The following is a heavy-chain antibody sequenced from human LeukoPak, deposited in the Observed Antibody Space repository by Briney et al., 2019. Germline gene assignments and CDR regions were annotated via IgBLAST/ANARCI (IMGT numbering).Heavy chain of an antibody. J-gene: IGHJ4*02. CDR3: AIGRSGTYSLHDY. V-gene: IGHV3-23*01. CDR1: SFTVSNYS. D-gene: IGHD2-21*01. Sequence: GRCLRLAWAAASFTVSNYSMSSARHAPRDWLEWVPSSSGSGGDTYYADSMEGRFSISRDNSKNTLYLQITSLRAEDTAVYYCAIGRSGTYSLHDYWGQGTLVTVSS. CDR2: SSGSGGDT.